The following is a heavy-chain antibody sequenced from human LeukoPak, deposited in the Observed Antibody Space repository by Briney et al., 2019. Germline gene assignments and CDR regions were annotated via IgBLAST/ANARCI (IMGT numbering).Heavy chain of an antibody. CDR1: GYTFTGYY. D-gene: IGHD3-22*01. CDR3: ARGGSITMIVVVIPFDP. V-gene: IGHV1-2*02. CDR2: INPNSGGT. J-gene: IGHJ5*02. Sequence: ASVKVSCKASGYTFTGYYMHWVRQAPGQGLEWMGWINPNSGGTNYAQKFQGRVTMTRDTSISTAYMELSRLRSDDTAVYYCARGGSITMIVVVIPFDPWGQGTLVTVSS.